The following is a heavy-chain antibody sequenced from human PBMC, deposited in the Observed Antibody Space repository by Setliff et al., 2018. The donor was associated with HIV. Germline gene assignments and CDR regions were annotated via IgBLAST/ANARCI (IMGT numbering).Heavy chain of an antibody. CDR3: ARRPVSDTFDI. Sequence: GESLKISCQGSGYTFTNYWIGWVRQVSGRGLEWMGIIYPGDSVTRYGPSFQGQVTISADKSINTAYLQWSALKASDTAMYYCARRPVSDTFDIWGQGTMVTVSS. J-gene: IGHJ3*02. V-gene: IGHV5-51*01. CDR2: IYPGDSVT. CDR1: GYTFTNYW.